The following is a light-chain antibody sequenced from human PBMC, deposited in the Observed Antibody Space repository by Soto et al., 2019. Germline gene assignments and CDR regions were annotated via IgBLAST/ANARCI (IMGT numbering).Light chain of an antibody. CDR2: AAS. Sequence: DIQMTQSPSSLSASVGDRVTITCRASQSIRSYLNWYQQKPGKAPKLLIYAASSLQSGVPSRFSGSGSGTDCTLTISSLQPEDFATYYCQHSYSTPLTLGGGTKVEIK. V-gene: IGKV1-39*01. J-gene: IGKJ4*01. CDR3: QHSYSTPLT. CDR1: QSIRSY.